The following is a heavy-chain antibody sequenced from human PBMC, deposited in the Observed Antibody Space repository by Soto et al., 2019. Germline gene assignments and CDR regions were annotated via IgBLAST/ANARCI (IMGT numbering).Heavy chain of an antibody. Sequence: PXGSLRLSCAASGFTVSSNYMSWVRQAPGKGLEWVSVIYSGGSTYYADSVKGRFTISRDNSKNTLYLQMNSLRAEDTAVYYCARGDNYYDSSGFYYYYYGMDVWGQGTTVTVSS. CDR2: IYSGGST. CDR1: GFTVSSNY. D-gene: IGHD3-22*01. V-gene: IGHV3-53*01. CDR3: ARGDNYYDSSGFYYYYYGMDV. J-gene: IGHJ6*02.